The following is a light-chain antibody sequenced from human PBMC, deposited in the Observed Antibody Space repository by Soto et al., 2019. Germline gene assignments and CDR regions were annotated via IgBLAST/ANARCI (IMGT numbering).Light chain of an antibody. CDR1: SSDVGTYNY. CDR2: DVS. Sequence: QSALTQPRSVSGSPGQSVTISCTGTSSDVGTYNYVSWYQQHPGKAPKLMIYDVSQRPSGVPDRFSGSKSGNTASLTISGLHAEDESDYYCCSYAGSSTSVFGGGTKLTVL. V-gene: IGLV2-11*01. J-gene: IGLJ2*01. CDR3: CSYAGSSTSV.